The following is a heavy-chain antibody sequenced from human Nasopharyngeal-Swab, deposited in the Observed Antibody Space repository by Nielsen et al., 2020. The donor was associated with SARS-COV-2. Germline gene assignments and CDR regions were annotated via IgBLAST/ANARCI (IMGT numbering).Heavy chain of an antibody. J-gene: IGHJ5*02. CDR1: GFSLSTSGMC. Sequence: SGPTLVKPTQILTLTCTFSGFSLSTSGMCVSWIRQHPGKALEWLARIDWDDDKYYSTPLKTRLTISKDTSKNQVVLTMTNMDPVDTATYYCARTIAAAGMGFDPWGQGTLVTVSS. CDR2: IDWDDDK. V-gene: IGHV2-70*11. D-gene: IGHD6-13*01. CDR3: ARTIAAAGMGFDP.